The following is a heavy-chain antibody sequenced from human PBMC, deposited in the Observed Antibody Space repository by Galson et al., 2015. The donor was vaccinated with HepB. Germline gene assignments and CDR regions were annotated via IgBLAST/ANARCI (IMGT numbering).Heavy chain of an antibody. CDR3: AKVKLSERYFDWPYGVDY. CDR1: GFTFSSHA. Sequence: SLRLSCAASGFTFSSHAMSWVRQAPGKGLEWVSAISGSGGSTYYADSVKGRFTISRDNSKNTLYLQMNSLRAEDTAVYYCAKVKLSERYFDWPYGVDYWGQGTLVTVSS. V-gene: IGHV3-23*01. CDR2: ISGSGGST. D-gene: IGHD3-9*01. J-gene: IGHJ4*02.